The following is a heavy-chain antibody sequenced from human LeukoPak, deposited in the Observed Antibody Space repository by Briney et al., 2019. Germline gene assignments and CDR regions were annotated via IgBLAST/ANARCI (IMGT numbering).Heavy chain of an antibody. Sequence: GGSLTLSCEASGFTFSGNWMSWVRQAPGKGLEWVASVNPDGRQKWYVDSVQGRFTIPRDNNTRSLYLQMNSLGAEDTAMYYCAKLLGTVTTYDSWGQGTRVTVSS. CDR1: GFTFSGNW. CDR2: VNPDGRQK. D-gene: IGHD1-1*01. J-gene: IGHJ4*02. CDR3: AKLLGTVTTYDS. V-gene: IGHV3-7*01.